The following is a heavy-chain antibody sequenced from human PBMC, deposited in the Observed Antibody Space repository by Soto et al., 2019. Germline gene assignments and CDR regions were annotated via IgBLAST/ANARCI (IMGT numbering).Heavy chain of an antibody. CDR1: GFTSSDHA. CDR3: ARDGVYYGMDV. Sequence: EVQLVESGGGVVESGRSLRLSCTFSGFTSSDHALTCVRQAPGKGLEWVAFTTSQSYGGTTEYAASVKGRFSISRDDSKNIAYLQMNSLQTADTAIYYCARDGVYYGMDVWGQGTTVTVSS. V-gene: IGHV3-49*04. CDR2: TTSQSYGGTT. D-gene: IGHD3-3*01. J-gene: IGHJ6*02.